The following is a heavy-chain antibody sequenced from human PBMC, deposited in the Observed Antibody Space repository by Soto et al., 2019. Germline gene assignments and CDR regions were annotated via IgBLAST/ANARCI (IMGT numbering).Heavy chain of an antibody. Sequence: GGSLRLSCAASGFTFSSYSMNWVRQAPGKGLEWVSSISSSSSYIYYADSVKGRFTISRDNAKNSLYLQMNSLRAEDTAVYYCASDSRVPAAMRGEYFQHWGQGTLVTVSS. CDR3: ASDSRVPAAMRGEYFQH. V-gene: IGHV3-21*01. D-gene: IGHD2-2*01. CDR1: GFTFSSYS. J-gene: IGHJ1*01. CDR2: ISSSSSYI.